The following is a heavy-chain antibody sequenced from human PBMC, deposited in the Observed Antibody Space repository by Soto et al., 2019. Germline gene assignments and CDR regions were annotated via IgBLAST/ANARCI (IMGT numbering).Heavy chain of an antibody. CDR1: GFTFRTNG. CDR3: ARVGIAARPYYMDV. CDR2: IWYDGSNK. Sequence: PGGPLGLSFAASGFTFRTNGIPWVRKAPGKGLEWVAVIWYDGSNKYYADSVKGRFTISRDNSKNTLYLQMNSLRAEDTAVYYCARVGIAARPYYMDVWGKGTTVTVSS. V-gene: IGHV3-33*01. D-gene: IGHD6-6*01. J-gene: IGHJ6*03.